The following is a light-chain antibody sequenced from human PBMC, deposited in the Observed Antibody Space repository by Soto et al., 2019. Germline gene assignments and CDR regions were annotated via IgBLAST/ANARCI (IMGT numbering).Light chain of an antibody. CDR2: DAS. CDR3: HQYGSSPRT. J-gene: IGKJ1*01. Sequence: EIVLTQSPATLSLSPGERATLSCRASQSVSSYLAWYQQKPGQAPRLLIYDASNRATGIPARFSGSGSGTDFTLTISSLEPEDFAVYSCHQYGSSPRTFGQGTKVDIK. CDR1: QSVSSY. V-gene: IGKV3-11*01.